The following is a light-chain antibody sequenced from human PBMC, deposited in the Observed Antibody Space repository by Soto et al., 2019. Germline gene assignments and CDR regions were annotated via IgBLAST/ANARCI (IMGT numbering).Light chain of an antibody. V-gene: IGKV1-33*01. Sequence: DIQMTQSPSSLSASVGDRVTITCRASQDISNYLNWYQQRPGKAPKLLIYDASNLERGVPSRFSGTRSGTHFTIAITTLPPEDVGTYSWDQADSLPMTFGQGTRLEIK. CDR1: QDISNY. CDR3: DQADSLPMT. J-gene: IGKJ5*01. CDR2: DAS.